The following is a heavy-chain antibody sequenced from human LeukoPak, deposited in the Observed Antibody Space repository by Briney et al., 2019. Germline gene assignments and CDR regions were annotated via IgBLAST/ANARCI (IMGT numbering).Heavy chain of an antibody. CDR3: ARDGRSGWYSDS. V-gene: IGHV3-20*04. J-gene: IGHJ4*02. Sequence: PGGSLRLSCAAPGFNLDGFGMSWVRQGPGKGLEWVAGINWNGGSTDYADSVKGRFTISRDNAMNFLYLQMNSLRVEDTALYYCARDGRSGWYSDSWGQGTLVTVSS. CDR1: GFNLDGFG. D-gene: IGHD6-19*01. CDR2: INWNGGST.